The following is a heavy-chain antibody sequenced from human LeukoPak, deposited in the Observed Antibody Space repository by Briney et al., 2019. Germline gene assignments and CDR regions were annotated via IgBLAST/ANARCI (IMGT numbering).Heavy chain of an antibody. V-gene: IGHV3-23*01. CDR1: GFTFSSYA. CDR2: ISGSGGST. J-gene: IGHJ4*02. Sequence: PGRSLRLSCAASGFTFSSYAMSWVRQAPGKGLEWVSAISGSGGSTYYADSVKGRFTISRDNSKNTLCLQMNSLRAEDTAVYYCAKDHPPLYGGNSDYWGQGTLVTVSS. D-gene: IGHD2-21*02. CDR3: AKDHPPLYGGNSDY.